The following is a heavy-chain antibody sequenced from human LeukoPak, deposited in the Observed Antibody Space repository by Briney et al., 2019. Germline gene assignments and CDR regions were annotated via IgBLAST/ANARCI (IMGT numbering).Heavy chain of an antibody. CDR1: GYSFTSYW. CDR3: ARQRDFSSPSSYMWTFDY. Sequence: GESLKISCKGSGYSFTSYWIGWVRQMPGKGLEWMGIIYPGDSDTRYSPSFQGQVTISADKSISTAYLQWSSLKASDTAMYYCARQRDFSSPSSYMWTFDYWGRGTLVTVSS. D-gene: IGHD2-2*02. CDR2: IYPGDSDT. V-gene: IGHV5-51*01. J-gene: IGHJ4*02.